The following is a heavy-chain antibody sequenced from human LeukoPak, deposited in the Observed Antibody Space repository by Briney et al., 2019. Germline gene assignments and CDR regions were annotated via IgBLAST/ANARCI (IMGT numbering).Heavy chain of an antibody. J-gene: IGHJ4*02. Sequence: NPSETLSLTCTVSGDSISSSNCYWGWIRQPPGKGLEWIGSIYFSGGTYYNASLKSRVTISVDTSENQFSLKLSSVTAADTAVYYCARQTGSGLFSLPGGQGTLVTVSS. CDR3: ARQTGSGLFSLP. D-gene: IGHD3-10*01. CDR1: GDSISSSNCY. CDR2: IYFSGGT. V-gene: IGHV4-39*01.